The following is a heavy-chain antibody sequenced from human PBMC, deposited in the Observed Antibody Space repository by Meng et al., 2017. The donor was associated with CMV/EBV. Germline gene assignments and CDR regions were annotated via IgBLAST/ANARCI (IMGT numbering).Heavy chain of an antibody. CDR1: GGSISSYY. V-gene: IGHV4-4*07. CDR3: ARSMVVAGDWFDP. Sequence: QLQEWGPGLGKPSQTLSLTCTVSGGSISSYYWSLIRQPAGKGLEWIGRIYTSGSTNYNPSLKSRVTMSVDTSKNQFSLKLSSVTAADTAVYYCARSMVVAGDWFDPWGQGTLVTVSS. J-gene: IGHJ5*02. D-gene: IGHD2-15*01. CDR2: IYTSGST.